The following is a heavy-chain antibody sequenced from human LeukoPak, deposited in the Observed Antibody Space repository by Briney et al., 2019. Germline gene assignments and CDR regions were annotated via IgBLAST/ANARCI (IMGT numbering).Heavy chain of an antibody. D-gene: IGHD5-24*01. CDR3: ARNFRDGYNNSFDY. CDR1: GFTFSSYA. CDR2: TSYDGSKK. V-gene: IGHV3-30*04. Sequence: GGSLRLSCAASGFTFSSYAMHWVRQAPGKGVEWVTITSYDGSKKYYADYVKGRFTISRDNSKNTLYLQMNSLRAEDTAVYYCARNFRDGYNNSFDYWGQGTLVTVSS. J-gene: IGHJ4*02.